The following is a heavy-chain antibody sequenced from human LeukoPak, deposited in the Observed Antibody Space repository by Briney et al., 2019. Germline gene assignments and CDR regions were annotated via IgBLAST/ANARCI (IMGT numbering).Heavy chain of an antibody. V-gene: IGHV3-49*04. CDR1: GFTFSDYA. J-gene: IGHJ5*02. CDR2: IRSKAYGGTT. Sequence: GGSLRLSCTASGFTFSDYAMSWVRQAPGKGLEWVGFIRSKAYGGTTEYAASVKGRFTISRDDSKSIAYLQMNSLKTEDTAVYYCTSQPIVVVVAATHPPWGQGTLVTVSS. D-gene: IGHD2-15*01. CDR3: TSQPIVVVVAATHPP.